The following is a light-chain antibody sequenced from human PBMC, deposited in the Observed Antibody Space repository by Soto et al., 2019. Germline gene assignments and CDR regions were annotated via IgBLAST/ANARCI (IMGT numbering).Light chain of an antibody. Sequence: EILLTQPPGTLSLSPGERATLSCRASQSLNRRYLAWYQQKPGQAPRLIIHDAYRRATDIPDRFSGSGSGTDFTLTITRLEPEDFAMYYCQQHEISPPITFGQGTRLEIK. CDR1: QSLNRRY. CDR2: DAY. CDR3: QQHEISPPIT. J-gene: IGKJ5*01. V-gene: IGKV3-20*01.